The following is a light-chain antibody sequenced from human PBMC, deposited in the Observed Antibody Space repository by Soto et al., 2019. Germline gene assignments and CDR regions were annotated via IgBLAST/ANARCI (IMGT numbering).Light chain of an antibody. V-gene: IGLV2-14*01. CDR2: EVT. CDR1: SSDVGAYYL. CDR3: SSYTSTNTPYV. Sequence: QSVLTQPVSVSGSPGQSITISCTGSSSDVGAYYLVSWYQHRPGKAPKLILYEVTTRPPGISSRFSGSKSGNTASLTISGLQADDEAYYYCSSYTSTNTPYVFGTGTKV. J-gene: IGLJ1*01.